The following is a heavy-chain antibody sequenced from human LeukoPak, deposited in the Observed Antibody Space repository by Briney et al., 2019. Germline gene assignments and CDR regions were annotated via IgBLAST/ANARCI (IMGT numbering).Heavy chain of an antibody. D-gene: IGHD3-3*01. CDR1: GFTFSNFW. Sequence: GGSLRFSCAASGFTFSNFWLNWVRQAPGKGLKWMASIKQHTSVQYYVESLKGRFTISIDNAKNSLYLQMNSLRAEDTAVYHCAKDRGITICGVVGTWGQGTLVTVSS. CDR3: AKDRGITICGVVGT. V-gene: IGHV3-7*05. CDR2: IKQHTSVQ. J-gene: IGHJ5*02.